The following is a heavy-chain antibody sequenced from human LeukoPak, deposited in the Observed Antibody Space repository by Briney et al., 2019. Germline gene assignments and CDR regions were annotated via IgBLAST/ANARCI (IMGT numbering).Heavy chain of an antibody. CDR3: ASDSSGPNDAFDI. D-gene: IGHD3-22*01. V-gene: IGHV3-66*01. J-gene: IGHJ3*02. Sequence: GGSLRLSCAASGFTVSSYYMSWVRQAPGKGLEWVSVIYSGGSTYYADSVKGRFTISRDNSKNTLYLQMNSLRAEDTAVYYCASDSSGPNDAFDIWGQGTMVTVSS. CDR2: IYSGGST. CDR1: GFTVSSYY.